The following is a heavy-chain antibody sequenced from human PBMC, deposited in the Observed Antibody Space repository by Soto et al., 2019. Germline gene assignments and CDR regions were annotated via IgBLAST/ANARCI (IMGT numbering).Heavy chain of an antibody. Sequence: EVQLVESGGGLVQPGRSLRLSCAASGFTFDDYAMHWVRQVPGKGLEWVSGITWNSGSIAYADSVKGRFTISRDSAKNSLYLQMNSLRADDTALYYCAKAVWYVGTYLDAFHIWGQGTMVTVSS. J-gene: IGHJ3*02. D-gene: IGHD1-26*01. CDR3: AKAVWYVGTYLDAFHI. CDR1: GFTFDDYA. CDR2: ITWNSGSI. V-gene: IGHV3-9*01.